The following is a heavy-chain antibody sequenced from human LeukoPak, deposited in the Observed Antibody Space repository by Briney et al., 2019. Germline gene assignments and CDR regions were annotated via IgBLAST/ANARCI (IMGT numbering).Heavy chain of an antibody. Sequence: SETLSLTCAVHGGSFSGYYWSWIRQPPGKGLEWIGEINHSGSTNYNPSLKSRVTISVDTSKNQFSLKLNSVTAADTAVYYCARYGRTSSVAAHYYYYYYMDVWGKGTTVTISS. CDR3: ARYGRTSSVAAHYYYYYYMDV. V-gene: IGHV4-34*01. CDR2: INHSGST. D-gene: IGHD6-19*01. J-gene: IGHJ6*03. CDR1: GGSFSGYY.